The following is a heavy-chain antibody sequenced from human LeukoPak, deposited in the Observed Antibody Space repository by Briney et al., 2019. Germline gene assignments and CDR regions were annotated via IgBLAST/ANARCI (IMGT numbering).Heavy chain of an antibody. CDR1: GYTFTSYG. CDR2: ISAYNGNT. CDR3: ARESAGSSCFDY. V-gene: IGHV1-18*01. D-gene: IGHD2-2*01. J-gene: IGHJ4*02. Sequence: GASVKVSCKASGYTFTSYGISWVRQAPGQGLEWMGWISAYNGNTNYAQKFQGRVTMTRDTSTSTVFMELSSLRSEDTAVYHCARESAGSSCFDYWGQGTLVTVSS.